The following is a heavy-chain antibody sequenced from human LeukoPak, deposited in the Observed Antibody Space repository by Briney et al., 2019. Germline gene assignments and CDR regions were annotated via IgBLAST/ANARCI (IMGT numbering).Heavy chain of an antibody. CDR2: IYYSGST. CDR1: GGSISSSSYY. CDR3: AILGGGAHYYYMDV. D-gene: IGHD3-16*01. J-gene: IGHJ6*03. Sequence: PSETLSLTCTVSGGSISSSSYYWGWIRQPPGKGLEWIGSIYYSGSTYYNPSLKSRVTISVDTSKNQFSLKLSSVTAADTAVYYCAILGGGAHYYYMDVWGKGTTVTVSS. V-gene: IGHV4-39*07.